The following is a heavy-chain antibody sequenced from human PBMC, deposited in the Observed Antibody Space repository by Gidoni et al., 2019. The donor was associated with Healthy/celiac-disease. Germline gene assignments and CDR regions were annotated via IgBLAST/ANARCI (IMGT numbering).Heavy chain of an antibody. Sequence: QVQLQASGPGLVKPSQTLSLTGTVSGGPISSGDYYWSWIRQPPGKGLEWIGYIYYSGSTYYNPSLKSRVTISVDTSKNQFSLKLSSVTAADTAVYYCARDLRPGWGWFDPWGQGTLVTVSS. V-gene: IGHV4-30-4*01. CDR1: GGPISSGDYY. J-gene: IGHJ5*02. CDR3: ARDLRPGWGWFDP. CDR2: IYYSGST. D-gene: IGHD3-16*01.